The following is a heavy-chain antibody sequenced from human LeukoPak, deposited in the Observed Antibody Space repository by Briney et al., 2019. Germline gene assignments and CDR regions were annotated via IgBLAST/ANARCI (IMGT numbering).Heavy chain of an antibody. D-gene: IGHD6-13*01. Sequence: GGSLRLSCAASGFTFSSYGMHWVRQAPGKGLEWVAVISYDGSNKYYADSVKGRFTISRDNSKNTLYLQMNSLRAEDTAVYYCAKVLSEALSMGYRAAAGRGAFDIWGQGTMVTVSS. CDR2: ISYDGSNK. CDR1: GFTFSSYG. CDR3: AKVLSEALSMGYRAAAGRGAFDI. V-gene: IGHV3-30*18. J-gene: IGHJ3*02.